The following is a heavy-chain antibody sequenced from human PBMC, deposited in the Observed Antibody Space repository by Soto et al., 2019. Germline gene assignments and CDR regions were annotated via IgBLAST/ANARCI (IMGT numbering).Heavy chain of an antibody. CDR3: ARDLVSGSDFWRAYNGGYFDY. CDR1: GYTFRNYG. V-gene: IGHV1-18*01. Sequence: QVQLVQSGAEVKRPGASVKVSCKASGYTFRNYGITWVRQAPGQGLEWMAWISPYNGNTNYAQDLQGRVTRTTDTSTSTAYMELRSLTSEDTAMYYCARDLVSGSDFWRAYNGGYFDYWGQGPLVTVSS. D-gene: IGHD3-3*01. J-gene: IGHJ4*02. CDR2: ISPYNGNT.